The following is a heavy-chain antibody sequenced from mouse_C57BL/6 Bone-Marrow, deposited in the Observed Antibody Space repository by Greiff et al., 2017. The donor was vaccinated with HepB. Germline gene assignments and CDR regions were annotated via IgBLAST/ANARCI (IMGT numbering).Heavy chain of an antibody. CDR3: ARDLRRSWFAY. Sequence: EVQLVESGGGLVKPGGSLKLSCAASGFTFSSYAMSWVRQTPEKRLEWVATISDGGSYTYYPDNVKGRFTISRDNAKNNLYLQMSHLKSEDTAMYYCARDLRRSWFAYWGQGTLVTVSA. V-gene: IGHV5-4*01. CDR2: ISDGGSYT. CDR1: GFTFSSYA. D-gene: IGHD1-1*01. J-gene: IGHJ3*01.